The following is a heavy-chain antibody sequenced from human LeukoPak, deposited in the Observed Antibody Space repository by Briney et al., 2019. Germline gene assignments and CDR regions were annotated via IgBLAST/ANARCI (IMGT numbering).Heavy chain of an antibody. J-gene: IGHJ6*03. Sequence: GGSLRLSCAASGFTSSSYSMNWVRQAPGKGLEWVSFISSSSSYIYYADSVKGRFTISRDNAKNSLYLQMNSLRAEDTAVYYCARDGAKNTVTYYYYYMDVWGKGTTVTVSS. CDR3: ARDGAKNTVTYYYYYMDV. CDR1: GFTSSSYS. V-gene: IGHV3-21*01. CDR2: ISSSSSYI. D-gene: IGHD4-11*01.